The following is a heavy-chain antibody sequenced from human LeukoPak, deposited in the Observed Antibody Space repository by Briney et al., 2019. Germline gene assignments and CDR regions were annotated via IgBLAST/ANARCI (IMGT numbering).Heavy chain of an antibody. J-gene: IGHJ6*02. D-gene: IGHD3-22*01. Sequence: ASVKVSCKASGYTFTSCAMHWVRQAPGQRLEWMGRINPNSGGTNYAQKFQGRVTMTRDTSISTAYMELSRLRSDDTAVYYCARDGPYYYDSSGYNPTYYYYYYGMDVWGQGTTVTVSS. CDR1: GYTFTSCA. CDR3: ARDGPYYYDSSGYNPTYYYYYYGMDV. CDR2: INPNSGGT. V-gene: IGHV1-2*06.